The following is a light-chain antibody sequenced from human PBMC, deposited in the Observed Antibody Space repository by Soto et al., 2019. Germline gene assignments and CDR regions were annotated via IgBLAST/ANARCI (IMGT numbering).Light chain of an antibody. Sequence: DIQMTQSPACLSASVGDRGTMTCLVCHGISTYLNWFQQTPGTAPKLLIYGASSLQRGVPSRFSGNASGTDFTLTITSLQPEDFATYHCQQSYSIPLTFGQGTKVDIK. CDR1: HGISTY. V-gene: IGKV1-39*01. CDR3: QQSYSIPLT. J-gene: IGKJ1*01. CDR2: GAS.